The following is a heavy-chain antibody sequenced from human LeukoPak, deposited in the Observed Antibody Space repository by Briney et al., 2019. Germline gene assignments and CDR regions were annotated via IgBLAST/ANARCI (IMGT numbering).Heavy chain of an antibody. D-gene: IGHD3-22*01. CDR2: INPNSGGA. Sequence: ASVKVSCKASGYTFTGYYIHWVRQAPGQGLEWMGWINPNSGGANYAQKFQGRVTMTRDTSISTAYMELSSLRSDDTAVYYCARVAVGYYDSSGYYSGVLSAADYWGQGTLVTVSS. CDR3: ARVAVGYYDSSGYYSGVLSAADY. CDR1: GYTFTGYY. V-gene: IGHV1-2*02. J-gene: IGHJ4*02.